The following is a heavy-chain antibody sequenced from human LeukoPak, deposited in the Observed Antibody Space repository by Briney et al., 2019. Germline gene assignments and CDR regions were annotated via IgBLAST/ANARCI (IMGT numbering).Heavy chain of an antibody. J-gene: IGHJ6*03. V-gene: IGHV4-34*01. CDR3: ARDQPYIDV. CDR2: INHSGST. CDR1: GGSFSGYY. Sequence: PSETLSLTCAVYGGSFSGYYWSWIRQPPGKGLEWIGEINHSGSTNYNPSLKSRVIISVDTSKNQFSLKLSSVTAADTAVYYCARDQPYIDVWGKGTTVTVSS.